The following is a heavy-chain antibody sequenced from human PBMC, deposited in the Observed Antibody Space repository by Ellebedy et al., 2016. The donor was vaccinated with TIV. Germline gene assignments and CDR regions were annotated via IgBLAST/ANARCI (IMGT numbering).Heavy chain of an antibody. CDR3: ARELYSSSWYLFGWFDP. CDR2: ISSSSSYI. V-gene: IGHV3-21*01. CDR1: GFTFSSYS. D-gene: IGHD6-13*01. Sequence: GESLKISXAASGFTFSSYSMNWVRQAPGKGLEWVSSISSSSSYIYYADSVKGRFTISRDNAKNSLYLQMNSLRAEDTAVYYCARELYSSSWYLFGWFDPWGQGTLVTVSS. J-gene: IGHJ5*02.